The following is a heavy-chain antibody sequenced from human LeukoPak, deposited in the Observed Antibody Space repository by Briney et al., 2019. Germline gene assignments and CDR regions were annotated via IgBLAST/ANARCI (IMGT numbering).Heavy chain of an antibody. CDR3: ARALSGNYFSLFNH. CDR2: ISYDERNK. J-gene: IGHJ4*02. CDR1: GFTFSNNA. D-gene: IGHD1-26*01. Sequence: GGSLRLSCAASGFTFSNNAVHWVRQAPGKGLEWVAVISYDERNKYYADSVKGRFTISRDNSKNTLYLQMTSLRAEDTAVYYCARALSGNYFSLFNHWGRGTLVTVSS. V-gene: IGHV3-30*04.